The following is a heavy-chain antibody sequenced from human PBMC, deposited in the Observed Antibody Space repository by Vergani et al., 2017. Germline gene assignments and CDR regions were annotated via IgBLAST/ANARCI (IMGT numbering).Heavy chain of an antibody. V-gene: IGHV3-23*01. Sequence: EVQLLESGGGLVQPGGSLRLSCAASGFTFSSCDMSWVRQAPGKGLEWVSAITASGDNAYYGYSVKGRFTIFRDNSKNTLYLHMSSLRAEETAVYYCAILYDPAWSQIFDYWGQGTLVTVSS. CDR3: AILYDPAWSQIFDY. J-gene: IGHJ4*02. CDR1: GFTFSSCD. D-gene: IGHD3-3*01. CDR2: ITASGDNA.